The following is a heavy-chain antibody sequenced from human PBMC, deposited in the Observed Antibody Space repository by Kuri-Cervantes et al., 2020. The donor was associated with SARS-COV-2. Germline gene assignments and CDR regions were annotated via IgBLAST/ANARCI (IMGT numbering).Heavy chain of an antibody. CDR1: GYTFTSYA. D-gene: IGHD3-10*01. V-gene: IGHV7-4-1*02. Sequence: ASVKVSCKASGYTFTSYAMNWVRQAPGQGLEWMGWINTNTGNPTYAQGFTGRFVFSLDTSVSTAYLQISSLKAEDTAVYYCARGLLWFGELPRYFDYWGQGTLVTGSS. CDR2: INTNTGNP. CDR3: ARGLLWFGELPRYFDY. J-gene: IGHJ4*02.